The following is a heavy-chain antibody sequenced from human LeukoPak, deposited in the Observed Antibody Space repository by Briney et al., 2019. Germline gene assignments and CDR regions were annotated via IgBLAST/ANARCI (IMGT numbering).Heavy chain of an antibody. CDR2: ISWNSGSI. J-gene: IGHJ3*02. Sequence: GRSLRLSCAASGFTFDDYAMHWVRQAPGKGLEWVSGISWNSGSIGYADSVKGRFTISRDNAKNSLYLQMNSLRAEDTALYYCAKDIASARWGAFDIWGQGTMVTVSS. D-gene: IGHD2-15*01. CDR1: GFTFDDYA. CDR3: AKDIASARWGAFDI. V-gene: IGHV3-9*01.